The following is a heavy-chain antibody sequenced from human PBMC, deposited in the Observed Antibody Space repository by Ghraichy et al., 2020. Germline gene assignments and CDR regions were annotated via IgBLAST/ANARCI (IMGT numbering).Heavy chain of an antibody. CDR3: ARDRTTGALFQLQYYGLAV. Sequence: GGSLRLSCAASGFTFSRNAMTWVRQGPGKGLEWVSTISSGGGDTYYADSVKGRFTISRDKSRNPVYLQMDSLRAGDTAVYSCARDRTTGALFQLQYYGLAVWGQGTTVTVSS. CDR2: ISSGGGDT. CDR1: GFTFSRNA. J-gene: IGHJ6*02. V-gene: IGHV3-23*01. D-gene: IGHD1-1*01.